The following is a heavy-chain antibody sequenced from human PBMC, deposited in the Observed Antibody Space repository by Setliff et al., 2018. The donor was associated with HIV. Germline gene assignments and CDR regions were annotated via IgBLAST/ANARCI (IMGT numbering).Heavy chain of an antibody. CDR2: ISVYNGDT. D-gene: IGHD2-2*01. V-gene: IGHV1-18*01. CDR3: ARAIRWRYCSSTSCSDAFDI. Sequence: ASVKVSCKASGNTFTTYDISWVRQAPGQGLEWVGWISVYNGDTNYAQKFQGRVTMTTDTSTSTAYMELRSLRSDDTAVYYCARAIRWRYCSSTSCSDAFDIWGQGTMVTVSS. J-gene: IGHJ3*02. CDR1: GNTFTTYD.